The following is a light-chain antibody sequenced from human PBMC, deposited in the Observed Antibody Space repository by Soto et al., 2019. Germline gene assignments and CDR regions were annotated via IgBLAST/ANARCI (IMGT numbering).Light chain of an antibody. V-gene: IGKV3-15*01. CDR3: QHYNKWPPWT. CDR1: QSVGSN. J-gene: IGKJ1*01. CDR2: RAS. Sequence: EIVMTQSPATLSVSPGERATLSCRASQSVGSNLAWYQQKPGQAPRLLIYRASTRATGIPARFSGSGSGTEFTLTISSLQSEDFAVYYCQHYNKWPPWTFGQGTKVEIK.